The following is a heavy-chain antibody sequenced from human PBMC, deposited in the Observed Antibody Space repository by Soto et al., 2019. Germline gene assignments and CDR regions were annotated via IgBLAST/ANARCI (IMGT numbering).Heavy chain of an antibody. CDR2: INPSGGRT. Sequence: ASVKVSCKASGYPFTSYYIHWVRQAPGQGLEWMGIINPSGGRTTYAQKFQGRVTMTRDTSTSTAYMELSSLRSEDTAVYYCARGPYNFGVLRDYYYYYGMDVWGQGTTVTVSS. D-gene: IGHD3-3*01. CDR1: GYPFTSYY. V-gene: IGHV1-46*01. CDR3: ARGPYNFGVLRDYYYYYGMDV. J-gene: IGHJ6*02.